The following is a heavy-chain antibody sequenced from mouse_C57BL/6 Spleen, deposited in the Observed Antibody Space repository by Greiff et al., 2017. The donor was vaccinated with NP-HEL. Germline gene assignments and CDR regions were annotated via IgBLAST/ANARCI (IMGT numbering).Heavy chain of an antibody. CDR1: GYTFTSYW. J-gene: IGHJ3*01. Sequence: QVQLKQPGAELVMPGASVKLSCKASGYTFTSYWMHWVKQRPGQGLEWIGEIDPSDSYTNYNQKFKGKSTLTVDKSSSTAYMQLSSLTSEDSAVYYCARSAQATPGFAYWGQGTLVTVSA. CDR2: IDPSDSYT. CDR3: ARSAQATPGFAY. V-gene: IGHV1-69*01. D-gene: IGHD3-2*02.